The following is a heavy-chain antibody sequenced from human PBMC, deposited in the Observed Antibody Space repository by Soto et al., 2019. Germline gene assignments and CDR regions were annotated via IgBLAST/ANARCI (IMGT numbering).Heavy chain of an antibody. J-gene: IGHJ6*03. CDR1: GFTFSSYG. Sequence: QVQLVESGGGVVQPGRSLRLSCAASGFTFSSYGMHWVRQAPGKGLERVAAIWYDGSNKYYADSVKGRFTISRDNSKNTLYLQMNSLRAEDMAVYYCARQTIKTLRAYYCYMDVSGKGIKVTVS. CDR2: IWYDGSNK. CDR3: ARQTIKTLRAYYCYMDV. D-gene: IGHD5-12*01. V-gene: IGHV3-33*01.